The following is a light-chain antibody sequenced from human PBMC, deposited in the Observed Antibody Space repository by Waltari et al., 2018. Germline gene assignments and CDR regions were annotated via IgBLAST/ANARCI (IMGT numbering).Light chain of an antibody. CDR2: DVS. J-gene: IGLJ2*01. CDR1: SNDVGGYNS. CDR3: SSQSSNNVVL. V-gene: IGLV2-14*01. Sequence: QSALTQPASVSGSPGQSVTIFCTGTSNDVGGYNSVSWYQEQPGQAPRVIIYDVSDRPSGVSDRFSGSKSGNTASLTSSGLQAEDEADYYCSSQSSNNVVLFGGGTKLTVL.